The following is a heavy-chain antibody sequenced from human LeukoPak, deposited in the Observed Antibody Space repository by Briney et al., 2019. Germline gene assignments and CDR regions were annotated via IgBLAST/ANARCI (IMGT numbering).Heavy chain of an antibody. CDR2: IYPADSDT. V-gene: IGHV5-51*01. CDR1: GYRFTANW. CDR3: AKGVTRYNWFDP. Sequence: GESLKISCKGSGYRFTANWIGWVRQMPGKGLEWTGIIYPADSDTYYSPSFQGQVTISADKSISTAYLQWSSLKASDTATYYCAKGVTRYNWFDPWGQGTLVTVSS. D-gene: IGHD4-23*01. J-gene: IGHJ5*02.